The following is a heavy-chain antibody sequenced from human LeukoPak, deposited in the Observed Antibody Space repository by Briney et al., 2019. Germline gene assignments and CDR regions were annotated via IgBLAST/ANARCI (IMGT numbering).Heavy chain of an antibody. CDR2: ISSSSSNK. CDR3: AKSRGYYYEKSGPADY. Sequence: GGSLRLSCAASGFTFSSYGMNWVRQAPGKGLEWVSYISSSSSNKYYADSVKGRFTISRDNAKNSLYLQMNSLSAEDTAVYYCAKSRGYYYEKSGPADYWGQGTLVTVSS. CDR1: GFTFSSYG. D-gene: IGHD3-22*01. V-gene: IGHV3-48*01. J-gene: IGHJ4*02.